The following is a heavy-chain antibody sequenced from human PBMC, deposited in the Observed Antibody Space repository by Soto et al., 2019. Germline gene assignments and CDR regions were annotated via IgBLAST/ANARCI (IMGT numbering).Heavy chain of an antibody. CDR1: GGSISSSSYY. D-gene: IGHD3-10*01. Sequence: QLQLQESGPGLVKPSETLSLTCTVSGGSISSSSYYWGWIRQPPGKGLEWIGSIYYSGSTYYNPSLKSRVTISVDTSKNQFSLKLSAVTAADTGVYYCATGGSGSYSNAFDIWGQGTMVTVSS. CDR3: ATGGSGSYSNAFDI. J-gene: IGHJ3*02. V-gene: IGHV4-39*01. CDR2: IYYSGST.